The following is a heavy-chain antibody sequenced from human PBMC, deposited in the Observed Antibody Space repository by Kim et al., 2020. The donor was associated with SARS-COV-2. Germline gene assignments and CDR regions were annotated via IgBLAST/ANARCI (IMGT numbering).Heavy chain of an antibody. J-gene: IGHJ6*03. V-gene: IGHV4-39*01. CDR3: ARRGDRYYYYYMDV. D-gene: IGHD2-21*02. Sequence: NQSLKSRVTISVDTSKNPFALKLSSVTAADTAVYYCARRGDRYYYYYMDVWGKGTTVSVSS.